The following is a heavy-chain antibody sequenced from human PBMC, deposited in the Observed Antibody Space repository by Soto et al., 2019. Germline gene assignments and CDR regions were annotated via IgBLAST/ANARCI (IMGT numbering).Heavy chain of an antibody. J-gene: IGHJ4*02. D-gene: IGHD5-12*01. V-gene: IGHV3-15*07. CDR3: TTDPGPISRGYSGYDLAANFDH. CDR1: GFTFSSAW. Sequence: PGGSLRLTCAASGFTFSSAWMNWVRQAPGKGLEWVGRIKSKKDGETTDYAAPVKGRFTISRDDSKNTLYLQVNSLKTEDTAVYYCTTDPGPISRGYSGYDLAANFDHWGQGTLVTVSS. CDR2: IKSKKDGETT.